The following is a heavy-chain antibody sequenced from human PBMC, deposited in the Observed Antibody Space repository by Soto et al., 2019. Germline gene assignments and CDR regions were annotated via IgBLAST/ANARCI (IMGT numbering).Heavy chain of an antibody. CDR3: ATPIEDSSSANYYFDV. D-gene: IGHD6-19*01. V-gene: IGHV3-30-3*01. J-gene: IGHJ2*01. CDR1: GFTFSSYA. Sequence: QVQLVESGGGVVQPGRSLRLSCAASGFTFSSYAMHWVRQAPGKGLEWVAVISYDGSNKYYADSVKGRFTISRDNSKNTLYLQMNSLRAEDTAVYYCATPIEDSSSANYYFDVWGRGTLVTVSS. CDR2: ISYDGSNK.